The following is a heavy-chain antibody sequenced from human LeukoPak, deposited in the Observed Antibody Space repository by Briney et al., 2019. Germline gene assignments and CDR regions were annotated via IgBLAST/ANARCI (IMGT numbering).Heavy chain of an antibody. CDR3: AKGLEWLAGGDYFDY. D-gene: IGHD6-19*01. CDR2: ISGSGGST. Sequence: GGSLRLSCAASGFTFSNYAMSWVRQAPGKGLQWVSAISGSGGSTYYADSVKGRFTISRDNSKNTLYLQMNSLRAEDTAVYYCAKGLEWLAGGDYFDYWGQGTLVTVSS. J-gene: IGHJ4*02. V-gene: IGHV3-23*01. CDR1: GFTFSNYA.